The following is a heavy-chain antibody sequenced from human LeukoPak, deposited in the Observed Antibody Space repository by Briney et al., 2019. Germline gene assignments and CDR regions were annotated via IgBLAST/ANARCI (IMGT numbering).Heavy chain of an antibody. CDR3: AAIRYFDWFSRRFEDWFDP. CDR2: IYYSGST. Sequence: PSETLSLTCTVSGGSISSYYWSWIRQPPGKGLEWIGYIYYSGSTNYNPSLKSRVTISVDTSKNQFSLKLSSVTAADTAVYYCAAIRYFDWFSRRFEDWFDPWGQGTLVTVSS. D-gene: IGHD3-9*01. V-gene: IGHV4-59*08. CDR1: GGSISSYY. J-gene: IGHJ5*02.